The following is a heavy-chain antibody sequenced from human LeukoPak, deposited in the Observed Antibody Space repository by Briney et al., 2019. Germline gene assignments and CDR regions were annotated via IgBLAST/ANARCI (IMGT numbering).Heavy chain of an antibody. CDR3: ARDDCGDTCYPGGY. D-gene: IGHD2-21*01. CDR1: GYTFTKYV. Sequence: ASVKVSCKASGYTFTKYVVHWVRQAPGQRPEWMGWINAGNGDTKYSQNFQDRVTITRDTSANTAYMDLSSLTSEDTALYYCARDDCGDTCYPGGYWGQGTLVTVSS. J-gene: IGHJ4*02. V-gene: IGHV1-3*01. CDR2: INAGNGDT.